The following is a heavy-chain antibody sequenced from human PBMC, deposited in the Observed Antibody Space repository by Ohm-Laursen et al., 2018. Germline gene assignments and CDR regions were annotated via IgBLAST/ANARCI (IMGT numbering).Heavy chain of an antibody. V-gene: IGHV3-33*01. CDR3: ARGLYSYDSSGYPAL. Sequence: SLRLSCTATGFTFSSYGMHWVRQAPGKGLEWVAVIWYDGSNKYYADSVKGRFTISRDNSKNTVYLQMNSLRAEDTAVYFCARGLYSYDSSGYPALWGQGTLVTVSS. D-gene: IGHD3-22*01. J-gene: IGHJ4*02. CDR1: GFTFSSYG. CDR2: IWYDGSNK.